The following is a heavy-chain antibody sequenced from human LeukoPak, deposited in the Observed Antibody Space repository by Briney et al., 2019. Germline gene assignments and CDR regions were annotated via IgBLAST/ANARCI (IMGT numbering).Heavy chain of an antibody. CDR2: INHSGST. Sequence: PSETLSLTCTVSGASISHYYWSWIRQPPGKGLEWIGEINHSGSTNYNPSLKSRVTISVDTSKNQFSLKLSSVTAADTAVYYCARGPSLYYDFWSGPFGYWGQGTLVTVSS. D-gene: IGHD3-3*01. J-gene: IGHJ4*02. CDR3: ARGPSLYYDFWSGPFGY. CDR1: GASISHYY. V-gene: IGHV4-34*01.